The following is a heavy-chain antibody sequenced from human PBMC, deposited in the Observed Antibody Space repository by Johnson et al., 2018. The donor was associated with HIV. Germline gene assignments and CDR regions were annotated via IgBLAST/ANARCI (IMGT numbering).Heavy chain of an antibody. J-gene: IGHJ3*01. CDR2: ISFDGSKK. CDR1: GFIFSNYP. Sequence: QVQLVESGGGVVRPGRSLRLSCAASGFIFSNYPMHWVRQAPGKGLEWVAVISFDGSKKYHADSVKGRFTISRDTSKKSVFLQMNNLRPEDTAVYYCAKETRDSRSAFDVWGQGTLVTVSS. D-gene: IGHD4-11*01. CDR3: AKETRDSRSAFDV. V-gene: IGHV3-30*04.